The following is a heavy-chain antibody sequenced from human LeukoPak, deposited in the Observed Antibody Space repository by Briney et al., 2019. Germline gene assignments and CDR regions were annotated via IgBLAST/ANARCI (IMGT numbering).Heavy chain of an antibody. Sequence: SETLSLTCTVSGGSISSSSYYWGWIRQPPGKGLEWIGSIYYSGSTYYNPSLKSRVTISVDTSKNQFSLKLSSVTAADTAAYYCARHEGYYESSGYYGPRVLAEYFQHWGQGTLVTVSS. V-gene: IGHV4-39*01. J-gene: IGHJ1*01. CDR1: GGSISSSSYY. D-gene: IGHD3-22*01. CDR3: ARHEGYYESSGYYGPRVLAEYFQH. CDR2: IYYSGST.